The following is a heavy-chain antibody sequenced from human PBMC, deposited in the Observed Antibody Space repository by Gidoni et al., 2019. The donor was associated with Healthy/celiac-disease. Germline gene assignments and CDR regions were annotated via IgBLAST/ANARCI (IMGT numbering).Heavy chain of an antibody. D-gene: IGHD2-2*01. Sequence: EVQLVESGGGLVQPGGSLRLSCAASGFTFSSYWMHWVRQAPGKGLVWVSRINSDGSSTSYADSVNGRFTISRDNAKNTLYLQMNSLRAEDTAVYYCARVDYCSSTSCPGAALSTFDYWGQGTLVTVSS. CDR3: ARVDYCSSTSCPGAALSTFDY. CDR1: GFTFSSYW. V-gene: IGHV3-74*01. CDR2: INSDGSST. J-gene: IGHJ4*02.